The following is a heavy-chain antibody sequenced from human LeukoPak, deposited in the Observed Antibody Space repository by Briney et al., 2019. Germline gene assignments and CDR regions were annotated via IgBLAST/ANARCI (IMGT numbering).Heavy chain of an antibody. D-gene: IGHD2/OR15-2a*01. V-gene: IGHV4-59*01. CDR1: GGSLNSSY. CDR2: IYYSGST. CDR3: ARHFGSRVTFDF. J-gene: IGHJ3*01. Sequence: PSETLSLTCTVSGGSLNSSYWSWIRQPPGRGVEWIGYIYYSGSTNYSPSLKSRVTISVDTSKNQFSLKLSSVTAADTAVYYCARHFGSRVTFDFWGQGTMVTVSS.